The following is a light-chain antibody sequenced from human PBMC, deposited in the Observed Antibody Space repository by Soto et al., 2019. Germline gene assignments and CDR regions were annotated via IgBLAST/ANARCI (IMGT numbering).Light chain of an antibody. CDR3: SSYTSSNNVI. Sequence: QSVLTQPASVSGSPGQSITISCTGTSSDIGGYDYVSWYQQHPGTAPKLMVFDVIIRPSGVSNRFSGSKSGNTASLTISGLQAEDEADYYCSSYTSSNNVIFGGGTKVTVL. CDR2: DVI. V-gene: IGLV2-14*01. J-gene: IGLJ2*01. CDR1: SSDIGGYDY.